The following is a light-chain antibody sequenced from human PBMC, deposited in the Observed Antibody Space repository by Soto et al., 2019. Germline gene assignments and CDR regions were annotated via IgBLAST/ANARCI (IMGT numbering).Light chain of an antibody. V-gene: IGKV4-1*01. CDR3: HQYFFLPRT. Sequence: DVMMTQSPDSLAVSLGERATINCKSSQSILHSPTHNNYLAWYQKKPGQPPKLLIYWASSRESGVPDRFSGSGSGTDFTLTINSLQAEDAAVYYCHQYFFLPRTFGQGTKVEIK. CDR2: WAS. J-gene: IGKJ1*01. CDR1: QSILHSPTHNNY.